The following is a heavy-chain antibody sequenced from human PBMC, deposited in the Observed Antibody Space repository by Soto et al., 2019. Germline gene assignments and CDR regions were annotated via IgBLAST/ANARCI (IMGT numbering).Heavy chain of an antibody. Sequence: GGSLRLSYAASGFTFSSYGMYWVRQAPGKGLEWVAIISYDGSNKYYADSVKGRFTISRDNFKNTLYLQMNSLRAEDTAVYYCAKEEYTSGWYIDYWGQGTLVTVSS. V-gene: IGHV3-30*18. D-gene: IGHD6-19*01. CDR1: GFTFSSYG. CDR2: ISYDGSNK. J-gene: IGHJ4*02. CDR3: AKEEYTSGWYIDY.